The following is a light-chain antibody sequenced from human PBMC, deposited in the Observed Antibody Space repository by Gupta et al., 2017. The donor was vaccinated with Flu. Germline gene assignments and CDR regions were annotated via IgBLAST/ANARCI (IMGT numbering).Light chain of an antibody. CDR1: QSISSW. CDR2: KAS. V-gene: IGKV1-5*03. J-gene: IGKJ2*01. Sequence: DIQMTQSPSTLSASVGDRVTITCRASQSISSWLAWYQQQPGKAPKIRIYKASSLESGVTSRFSGSGSETEFTRTGRSMQTDDCDTNYCQPYRTFGQGTKMEIK. CDR3: QPYRT.